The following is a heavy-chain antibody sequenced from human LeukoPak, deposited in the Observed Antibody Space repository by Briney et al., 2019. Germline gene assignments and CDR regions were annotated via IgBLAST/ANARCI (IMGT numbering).Heavy chain of an antibody. Sequence: SETLSLTCTVSGYSISSGYYWGWIRQPPGKGLEWIGSIYHSGSTYYNPSLKRRVTISVDTSKNQFSLKLSSVTAADTAVYYCARADYGDYDFWSGYRRWGYYYYMDVWGKGTTVTVSS. D-gene: IGHD3-3*01. CDR3: ARADYGDYDFWSGYRRWGYYYYMDV. CDR2: IYHSGST. CDR1: GYSISSGYY. J-gene: IGHJ6*03. V-gene: IGHV4-38-2*02.